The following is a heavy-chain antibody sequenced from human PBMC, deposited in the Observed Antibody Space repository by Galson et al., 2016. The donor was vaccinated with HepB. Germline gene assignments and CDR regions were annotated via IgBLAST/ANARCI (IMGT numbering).Heavy chain of an antibody. CDR2: ISSSSSTI. Sequence: SLRLSCAASGFTFSSYSMNWVRQAPGKGLEWVSFISSSSSTIYHADSVKGRVTISRDNAKNPLYLQMNSLRVEDTAVYYCAIHPADTASYDADYWGQGTLVTVSS. CDR1: GFTFSSYS. D-gene: IGHD5-18*01. CDR3: AIHPADTASYDADY. V-gene: IGHV3-48*01. J-gene: IGHJ4*02.